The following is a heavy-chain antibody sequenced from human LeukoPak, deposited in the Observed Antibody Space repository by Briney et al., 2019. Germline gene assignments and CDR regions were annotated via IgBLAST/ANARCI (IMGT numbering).Heavy chain of an antibody. V-gene: IGHV4-59*08. CDR3: ARQGYSSGWFYFDY. CDR1: GGSISSYY. D-gene: IGHD6-19*01. Sequence: PSETLSHTCTVSGGSISSYYWSWIRQPPGKGLEWIGYIYYSGSTNYNPSLKSRVTISMDTSKNHFPLKLNSVTAADTAVYYCARQGYSSGWFYFDYWGQGTLVTVSS. J-gene: IGHJ4*02. CDR2: IYYSGST.